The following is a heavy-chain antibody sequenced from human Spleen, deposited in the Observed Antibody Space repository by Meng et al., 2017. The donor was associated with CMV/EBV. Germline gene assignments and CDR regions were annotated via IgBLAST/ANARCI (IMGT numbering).Heavy chain of an antibody. D-gene: IGHD6-13*01. J-gene: IGHJ5*02. CDR3: ARQVAQQLVGTNWFDP. CDR2: INHSGST. CDR1: GGSISSSSYY. V-gene: IGHV4-39*01. Sequence: QLQLQGAGPVLVKTSETLSLTCTVSGGSISSSSYYWGWIRQPPGKGLEWIGEINHSGSTNYNPSLKSRVTISVDTSKNQFSLKLSSVTAADTAVYYCARQVAQQLVGTNWFDPWGQGTLVTVSS.